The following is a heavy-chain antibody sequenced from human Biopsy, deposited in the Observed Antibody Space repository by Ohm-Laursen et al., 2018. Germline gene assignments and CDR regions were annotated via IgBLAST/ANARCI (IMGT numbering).Heavy chain of an antibody. V-gene: IGHV1-8*01. CDR2: LNPVSGNS. Sequence: ASVKVSCKASGYTFTSYDITWVRQASGQGPEWIGWLNPVSGNSNFGQKFRGRVTMTSDTSVSTACMELSGLTSDDTATYDCGRAVRNQLQTDPWGQGTLVTVTS. D-gene: IGHD1-1*01. J-gene: IGHJ5*02. CDR3: GRAVRNQLQTDP. CDR1: GYTFTSYD.